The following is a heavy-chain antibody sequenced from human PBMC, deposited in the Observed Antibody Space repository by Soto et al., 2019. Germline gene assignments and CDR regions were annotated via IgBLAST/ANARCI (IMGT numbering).Heavy chain of an antibody. CDR2: FTPPFDTT. CDR3: ARYASSLNNWFDP. J-gene: IGHJ5*02. V-gene: IGHV1-69*06. CDR1: GGTFSNYA. D-gene: IGHD3-9*01. Sequence: QIHLVQSVAEVKKPGSSVNISCKASGGTFSNYAISWVRQAPGHGLEWMGGFTPPFDTTNYAQKFQGRLTITAETSTRTAYMGLRGLRYDDTAMYYCARYASSLNNWFDPWGQGTLVTVSS.